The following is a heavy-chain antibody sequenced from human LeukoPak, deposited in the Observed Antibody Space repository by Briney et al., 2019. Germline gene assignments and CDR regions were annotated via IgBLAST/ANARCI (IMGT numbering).Heavy chain of an antibody. J-gene: IGHJ6*02. CDR2: INHSGST. CDR3: ARGIKAAAPYYYYGTDV. D-gene: IGHD6-13*01. Sequence: SSETLSLTCAVYGGSFSGYYWSWIRQPPGKGLEWIGEINHSGSTNYNPSLKSRVTMSVDTSKNQLSLKLSSVTAADTAVYYCARGIKAAAPYYYYGTDVWGQGTTVTVSS. CDR1: GGSFSGYY. V-gene: IGHV4-34*01.